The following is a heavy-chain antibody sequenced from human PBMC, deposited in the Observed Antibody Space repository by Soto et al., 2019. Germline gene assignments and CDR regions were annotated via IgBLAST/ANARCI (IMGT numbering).Heavy chain of an antibody. CDR2: ISSSSSYI. V-gene: IGHV3-21*01. CDR1: GFTFSSYS. Sequence: PGGSLRLSCAASGFTFSSYSMNWVRQAPGKGLEWVSSISSSSSYIYYADSVKGRFTISRDNAKNSLYLQMNSLRAEDTAVYYCASVRYCPNAVCFILGPGLDVWGQGTTVTVSS. J-gene: IGHJ6*02. CDR3: ASVRYCPNAVCFILGPGLDV. D-gene: IGHD2-8*01.